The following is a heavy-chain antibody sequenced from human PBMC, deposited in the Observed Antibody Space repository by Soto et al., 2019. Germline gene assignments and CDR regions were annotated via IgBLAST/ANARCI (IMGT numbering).Heavy chain of an antibody. D-gene: IGHD3-22*01. CDR3: ARQAFYFYDSNTNYYILNFEY. Sequence: SGESLKISCKGSGYTFTSYWIGWVRQMPGKGLEWMGIIYPGDSDTRYSPSFQGQVTISADKSINTAYLQWSSLEASDTAMYYCARQAFYFYDSNTNYYILNFEYWGQGTLVTVSS. J-gene: IGHJ4*02. CDR2: IYPGDSDT. V-gene: IGHV5-51*01. CDR1: GYTFTSYW.